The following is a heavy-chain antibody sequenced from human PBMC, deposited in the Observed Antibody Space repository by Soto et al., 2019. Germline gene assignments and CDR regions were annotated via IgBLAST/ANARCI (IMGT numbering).Heavy chain of an antibody. Sequence: GGSLRLSCAASGFTFSSYAMSWVRQAPGKGLEWVSAISGSGGSTYYADSVKGRFTISRDNSKNTLYLQMNSLRAEDTAVYYCAKDFAGKAVAGNCFDYWGQGTLVTVSS. D-gene: IGHD6-19*01. CDR2: ISGSGGST. CDR3: AKDFAGKAVAGNCFDY. CDR1: GFTFSSYA. V-gene: IGHV3-23*01. J-gene: IGHJ4*02.